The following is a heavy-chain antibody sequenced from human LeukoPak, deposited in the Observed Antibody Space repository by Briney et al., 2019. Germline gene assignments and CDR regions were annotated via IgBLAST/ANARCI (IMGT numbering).Heavy chain of an antibody. V-gene: IGHV3-74*01. Sequence: GGSLRLSCVASGYIFRNQWMHWVRQAPGKGLVWVSRINSDGSSASYADTVKGRFTISRDNAKNTLYLQMNTLRAEDTAVYYCATDYYSSAWGWGQGTLVTVSS. CDR2: INSDGSSA. CDR3: ATDYYSSAWG. D-gene: IGHD6-25*01. CDR1: GYIFRNQW. J-gene: IGHJ4*02.